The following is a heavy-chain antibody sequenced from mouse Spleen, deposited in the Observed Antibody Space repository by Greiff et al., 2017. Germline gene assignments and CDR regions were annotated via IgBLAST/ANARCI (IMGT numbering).Heavy chain of an antibody. J-gene: IGHJ4*01. CDR2: ISSGSSTI. D-gene: IGHD1-1*01. CDR1: GFTFSSFG. CDR3: ARSHYYGSSYAMDY. V-gene: IGHV5-17*02. Sequence: EVQLVESGGGLVKPGGSLKLSCAASGFTFSSFGMHWVRQAPEKGLEWVAYISSGSSTIYYADTVKGRFTISRDNPKNTLFLQMTSLRSEDTAMYYCARSHYYGSSYAMDYWGQGTSVTVSS.